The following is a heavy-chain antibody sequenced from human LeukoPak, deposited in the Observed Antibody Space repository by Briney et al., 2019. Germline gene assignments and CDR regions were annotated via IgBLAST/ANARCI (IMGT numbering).Heavy chain of an antibody. V-gene: IGHV4-39*01. D-gene: IGHD6-19*01. Sequence: SETLSLTCTVSGGSISSSSYYWGWIRQPPGKGLEWIGSIYYSGSTYYNPSLKSRVTISVDTSKNQFSLKLSSVTAADTAVYYCARQAVAGRKFNDYWGQGTLVTVSS. CDR2: IYYSGST. CDR3: ARQAVAGRKFNDY. CDR1: GGSISSSSYY. J-gene: IGHJ4*02.